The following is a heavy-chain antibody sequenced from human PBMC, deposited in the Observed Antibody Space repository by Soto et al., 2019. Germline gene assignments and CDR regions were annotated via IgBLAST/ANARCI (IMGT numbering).Heavy chain of an antibody. CDR2: ISSSSNTR. D-gene: IGHD6-6*01. CDR3: ARDLSSSSRMDY. Sequence: GGSLRLSCTASGFTLSGYSMNWVRQAPGEGLEWISYISSSSNTRYYVDSVKGRFTISRDNAKNSLYLQMNSLRAEDTAVYYCARDLSSSSRMDYWGQGTLVTVSS. J-gene: IGHJ4*02. CDR1: GFTLSGYS. V-gene: IGHV3-48*01.